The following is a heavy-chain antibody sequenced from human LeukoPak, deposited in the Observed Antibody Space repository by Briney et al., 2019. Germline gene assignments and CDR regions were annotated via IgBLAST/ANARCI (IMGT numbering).Heavy chain of an antibody. CDR3: ARDQEGFDY. V-gene: IGHV1-46*01. Sequence: ASVKVSCKASGYTFTSYYMHWVRQAPGQGLEWMGTINPSGGSRSYAQKFQGRVTVTRDTSTSTVHMELSGLRSEDTAVYYCARDQEGFDYWGQGTLVTVSS. CDR1: GYTFTSYY. J-gene: IGHJ4*02. CDR2: INPSGGSR.